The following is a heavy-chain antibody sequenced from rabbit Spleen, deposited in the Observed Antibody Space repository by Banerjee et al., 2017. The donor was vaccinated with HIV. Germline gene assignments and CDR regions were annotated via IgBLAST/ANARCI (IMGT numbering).Heavy chain of an antibody. CDR2: MDTGSGGVT. CDR1: GFSFSSNYY. V-gene: IGHV1S40*01. D-gene: IGHD1-1*01. J-gene: IGHJ4*01. CDR3: ARDLVAVIGWNFNL. Sequence: QSLEESGGGLVQPEGSLTLTCTASGFSFSSNYYMCWVRQAPGKGLEWIGCMDTGSGGVTYYASWAKGRFTISKTSSTTVTLQMTSLTDADTATYFCARDLVAVIGWNFNLWGPGTLVTVS.